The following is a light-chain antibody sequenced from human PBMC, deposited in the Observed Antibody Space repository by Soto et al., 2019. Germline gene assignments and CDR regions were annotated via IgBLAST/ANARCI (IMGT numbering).Light chain of an antibody. Sequence: QSVLTQPASVSGSPGQSITISCTGTSSDVGGYNFVSWYQQHPGKAPKLVIYEVTNRPSGVSNRFSGSKSGNTASLTISGLQAEDEADYYCNSYTSSSTRVFGSGTQLTVL. CDR3: NSYTSSSTRV. CDR2: EVT. V-gene: IGLV2-14*01. CDR1: SSDVGGYNF. J-gene: IGLJ7*01.